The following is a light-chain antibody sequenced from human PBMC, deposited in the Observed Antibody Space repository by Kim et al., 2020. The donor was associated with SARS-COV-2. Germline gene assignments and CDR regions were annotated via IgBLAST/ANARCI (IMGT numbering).Light chain of an antibody. CDR2: GKN. Sequence: LGQTGRITCQGDSLRSYYASWHQQKPGQAPVLVFYGKNNRPSGIPDRFSGSYSGNTASLTITAAQAEDEADYYCNSRESSANHWMFGGGTKLTVL. V-gene: IGLV3-19*01. CDR3: NSRESSANHWM. J-gene: IGLJ3*02. CDR1: SLRSYY.